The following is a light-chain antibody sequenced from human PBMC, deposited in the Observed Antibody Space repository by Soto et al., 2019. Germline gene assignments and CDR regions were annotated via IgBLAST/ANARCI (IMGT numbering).Light chain of an antibody. V-gene: IGKV3-15*01. CDR1: QSVSSN. CDR3: QQYNNWPRT. CDR2: GAS. J-gene: IGKJ1*01. Sequence: EIVMTQSPATLSVSPGERATLSCRASQSVSSNLAWYQQKPGQAPRLLIYGASTRATGIPARFSGSGSGTAVTLTISSLQSEDVEVYDGQQYNNWPRTFGQGTKVDIK.